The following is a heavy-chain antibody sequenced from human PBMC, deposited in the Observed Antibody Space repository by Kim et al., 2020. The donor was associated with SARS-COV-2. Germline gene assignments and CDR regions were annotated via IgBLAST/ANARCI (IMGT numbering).Heavy chain of an antibody. CDR1: GFTFGDYA. J-gene: IGHJ4*02. Sequence: GGSLRLSCAASGFTFGDYAMHWVRQAPGKGLEWVSGISWNSGSIGYADSVKGRFTISRDNAKNSLYLQMNSLRAEDTALYYCAKDIRPYYYDSSGYFVYWGQGTLVTVSS. CDR3: AKDIRPYYYDSSGYFVY. D-gene: IGHD3-22*01. V-gene: IGHV3-9*01. CDR2: ISWNSGSI.